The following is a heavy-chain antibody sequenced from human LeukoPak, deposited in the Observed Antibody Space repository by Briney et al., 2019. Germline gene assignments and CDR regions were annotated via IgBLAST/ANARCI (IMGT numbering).Heavy chain of an antibody. Sequence: PSETLSLTCAVYGGSLSDYYWSWIRQSPGKGLEWIGEISHRGRTYYNLSLKSRVTISIDTSKNQFSLKVNSVSAADTAVYYCARGVGGYYYFACDYWGQGTLVTVSS. CDR2: ISHRGRT. CDR3: ARGVGGYYYFACDY. D-gene: IGHD3-22*01. CDR1: GGSLSDYY. V-gene: IGHV4-34*01. J-gene: IGHJ4*02.